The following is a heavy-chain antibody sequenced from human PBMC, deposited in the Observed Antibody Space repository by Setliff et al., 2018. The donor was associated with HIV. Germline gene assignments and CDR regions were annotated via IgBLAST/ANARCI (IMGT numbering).Heavy chain of an antibody. V-gene: IGHV4-34*01. J-gene: IGHJ6*03. D-gene: IGHD2-2*01. CDR1: GGSFSDFY. Sequence: SETLSLTCVVYGGSFSDFYWVWVRQPPSKGLEWIVEITHRGSTTYNPTLQSRVAISVDTSRRQFTLKLGSVTAADTAVYYCARGQHVFPAPHYMDVWDKGTTVTVSS. CDR2: ITHRGST. CDR3: ARGQHVFPAPHYMDV.